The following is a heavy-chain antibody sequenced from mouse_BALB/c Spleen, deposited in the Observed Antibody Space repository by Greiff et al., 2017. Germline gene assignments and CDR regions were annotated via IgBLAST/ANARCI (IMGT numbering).Heavy chain of an antibody. Sequence: DVKLVESGAELVKPGASVKLSCTASGFNIKDTYMHWVKQRPEQGLEWIGRIDPANGNTKYDPKFQGKATITADTSSNTAYLQLSSLTSEDTAVYYCARGDYGEYFDYWGQGTTLTVSS. CDR1: GFNIKDTY. J-gene: IGHJ2*01. CDR3: ARGDYGEYFDY. CDR2: IDPANGNT. V-gene: IGHV14-3*02. D-gene: IGHD2-4*01.